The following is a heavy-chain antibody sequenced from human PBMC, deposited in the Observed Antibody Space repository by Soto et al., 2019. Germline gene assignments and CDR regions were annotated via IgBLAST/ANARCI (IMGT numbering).Heavy chain of an antibody. D-gene: IGHD3-10*01. V-gene: IGHV3-30-3*01. CDR1: GFTFSSYA. CDR3: AIDRWFGEPAGYYYYYGMDV. Sequence: GGSLRLSCAASGFTFSSYAMHWVRQAPGKGLEWVAVISYDGSNKYYADSVKGRFTISRDNSKNTLYLQMNSLRAEDTAVYYCAIDRWFGEPAGYYYYYGMDVWGQGTTVAVSS. CDR2: ISYDGSNK. J-gene: IGHJ6*02.